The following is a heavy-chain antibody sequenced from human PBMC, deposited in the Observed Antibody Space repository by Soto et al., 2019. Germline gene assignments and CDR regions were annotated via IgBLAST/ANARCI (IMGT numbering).Heavy chain of an antibody. D-gene: IGHD6-13*01. Sequence: GGSLRLSFSASGFTFSSYARSWVRQAPGEGLEWVSAISGSGGTTYYAESVKGRFSISRDNSKNTLYLQLNSLRVEDTAIYYCATISDRGIAAALDFWGQGTLVTVSS. CDR2: ISGSGGTT. V-gene: IGHV3-23*01. J-gene: IGHJ4*02. CDR1: GFTFSSYA. CDR3: ATISDRGIAAALDF.